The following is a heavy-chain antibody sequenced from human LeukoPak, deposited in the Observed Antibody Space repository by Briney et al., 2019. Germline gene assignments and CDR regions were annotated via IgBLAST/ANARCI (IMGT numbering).Heavy chain of an antibody. CDR2: ISSSSSTI. D-gene: IGHD3-10*01. J-gene: IGHJ4*02. CDR1: GFTFSSYS. Sequence: GGSLRLSCAASGFTFSSYSMNWVRQAPGKGLEWVSYISSSSSTIYYADSVKGRFTISRDNAKNSLYLQMNSLRAEDTAVYYCARDLILWFGDPKSLDYWGQGTLVTVSS. CDR3: ARDLILWFGDPKSLDY. V-gene: IGHV3-48*04.